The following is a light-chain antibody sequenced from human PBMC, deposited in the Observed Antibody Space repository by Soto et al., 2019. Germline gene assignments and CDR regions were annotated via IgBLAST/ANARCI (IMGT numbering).Light chain of an antibody. J-gene: IGKJ1*01. CDR3: QQRSNWPRT. Sequence: IVLTQSPATLSLSPGERATLSCRASQSVSSDLAWHQQNSGQTPRLLISDASNRATGIPARFSGSGSGTAFTLTIGSLETEDFAVCYCQQRSNWPRTFGQGTKVEIK. CDR2: DAS. V-gene: IGKV3-11*01. CDR1: QSVSSD.